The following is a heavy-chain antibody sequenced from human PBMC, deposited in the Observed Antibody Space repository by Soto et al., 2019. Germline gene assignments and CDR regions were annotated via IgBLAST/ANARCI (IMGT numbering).Heavy chain of an antibody. CDR1: GYTFTSYA. CDR2: INAGNGNT. D-gene: IGHD3-10*01. J-gene: IGHJ6*02. CDR3: AKLWFGELSSEKDYFYGMDV. Sequence: ASVKVSCKASGYTFTSYAMHWVRQAPGQRLEWMGWINAGNGNTKYSQKFQGRVTITRDTSASTAYMELSSLRSEDTAVYYCAKLWFGELSSEKDYFYGMDVWGQGTTVTVSS. V-gene: IGHV1-3*01.